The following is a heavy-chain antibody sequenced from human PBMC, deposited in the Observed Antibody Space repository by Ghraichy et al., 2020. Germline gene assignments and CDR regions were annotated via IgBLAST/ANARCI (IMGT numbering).Heavy chain of an antibody. Sequence: LSLTCAASGFTFSSYAMTWVRQAPGKGLEWVSVISGSGGSTHYADSVKGRFTISRDNSKNTLYLQMNSLRAEDTAVYYCAKNRIYSIYDGSDSWGQGTPVTVSS. D-gene: IGHD4-11*01. CDR3: AKNRIYSIYDGSDS. CDR2: ISGSGGST. CDR1: GFTFSSYA. J-gene: IGHJ4*02. V-gene: IGHV3-23*01.